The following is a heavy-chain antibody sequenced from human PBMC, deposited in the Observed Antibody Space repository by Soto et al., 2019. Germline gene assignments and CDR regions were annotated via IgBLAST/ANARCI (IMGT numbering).Heavy chain of an antibody. CDR1: GFTFSSYG. CDR3: AKEDSDGYNNYFDY. J-gene: IGHJ4*02. V-gene: IGHV3-30*18. D-gene: IGHD5-12*01. CDR2: ISYDGSNK. Sequence: GSLRLSCAASGFTFSSYGMHWVRQAPGKGLEWVAVISYDGSNKYYADSVKGRFTISRDNSKNTLYLQMNSLRAEDTAVYYCAKEDSDGYNNYFDYWGQGTLVTVSS.